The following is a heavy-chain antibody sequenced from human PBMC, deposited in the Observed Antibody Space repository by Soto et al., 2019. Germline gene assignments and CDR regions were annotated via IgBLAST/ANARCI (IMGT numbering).Heavy chain of an antibody. V-gene: IGHV3-7*01. CDR1: GFTISSYW. D-gene: IGHD6-19*01. CDR3: ARDSRAVAGGNFFDH. Sequence: GGSLRLSCVASGFTISSYWMTWVRQAPGKGLEWVANIKEDGSEKYYVDSVKGRFSISRDNAENSLHLQMNSLRAEDTAVYYCARDSRAVAGGNFFDHWGQGTLVTVSS. CDR2: IKEDGSEK. J-gene: IGHJ4*02.